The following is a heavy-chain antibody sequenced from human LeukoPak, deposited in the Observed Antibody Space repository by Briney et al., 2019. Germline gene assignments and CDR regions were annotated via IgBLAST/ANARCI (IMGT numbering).Heavy chain of an antibody. CDR2: VNADGGNT. D-gene: IGHD1-26*01. Sequence: GGSLRLSCAASGFTFDNYRMSWVRQAPGKGLEWVSTVNADGGNTYYADSVKGRFTISRDNSKSTLILQVNSLRVEDTALYYCTKRVKYGGTWDHFADWGQGTLVTVSS. J-gene: IGHJ4*02. CDR1: GFTFDNYR. CDR3: TKRVKYGGTWDHFAD. V-gene: IGHV3-23*01.